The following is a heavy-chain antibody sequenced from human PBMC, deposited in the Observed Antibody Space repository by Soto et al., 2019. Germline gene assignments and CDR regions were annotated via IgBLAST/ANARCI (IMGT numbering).Heavy chain of an antibody. CDR3: ARTAAAGKYYYGMDV. V-gene: IGHV5-51*01. CDR2: IYPGDSDT. Sequence: GESLKISCDGSGYSFSIYWIGWVRQMPGKGLEGMGIIYPGDSDTRYSPSFQGQVTISADKSISTAYLQWSSLKASDTAMYYCARTAAAGKYYYGMDVWGQGTTVTVSS. D-gene: IGHD6-13*01. CDR1: GYSFSIYW. J-gene: IGHJ6*02.